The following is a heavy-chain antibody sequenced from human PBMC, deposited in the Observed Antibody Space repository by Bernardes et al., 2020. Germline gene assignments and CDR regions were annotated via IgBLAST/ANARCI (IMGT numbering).Heavy chain of an antibody. CDR1: GGSISSYY. CDR3: ASDIGWQQLANWYFDL. D-gene: IGHD6-13*01. J-gene: IGHJ2*01. Sequence: SETLSLTCTVSGGSISSYYWSWIRQPAGKGLEWIGRIYTSGSTNYNPALKSRVTMSVDTSKNQFSLKLSSVTAADTAVYYCASDIGWQQLANWYFDLWGRGTLVTVSS. CDR2: IYTSGST. V-gene: IGHV4-4*07.